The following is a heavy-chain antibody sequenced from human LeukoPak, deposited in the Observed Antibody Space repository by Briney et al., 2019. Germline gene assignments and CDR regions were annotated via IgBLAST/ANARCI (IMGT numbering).Heavy chain of an antibody. D-gene: IGHD6-13*01. V-gene: IGHV1-8*01. CDR2: MNPNSGNT. J-gene: IGHJ4*02. CDR1: GYTFTSYD. Sequence: ASVKVSCKASGYTFTSYDINWVRQATGQGLEWMGWMNPNSGNTGYAQKFQGRVTMTRNTSISTAYMELSSLRSEDTAVYYCARYSSFIAAAGSDYWAREPWSPSPQ. CDR3: ARYSSFIAAAGSDY.